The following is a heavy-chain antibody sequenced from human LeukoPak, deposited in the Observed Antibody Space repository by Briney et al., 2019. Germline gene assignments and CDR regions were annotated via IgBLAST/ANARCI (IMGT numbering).Heavy chain of an antibody. J-gene: IGHJ4*02. V-gene: IGHV1-46*01. CDR2: ITPSGGST. Sequence: ASVKVSCKASGYSFTRYYMNWVRQAAGQGLEWMGTITPSGGSTSYAQKFQGRVTMTSDTSTSTVYMELSSLRSEDTAVYYCARGLYYLDYWGQGTLVTVSS. CDR3: ARGLYYLDY. CDR1: GYSFTRYY.